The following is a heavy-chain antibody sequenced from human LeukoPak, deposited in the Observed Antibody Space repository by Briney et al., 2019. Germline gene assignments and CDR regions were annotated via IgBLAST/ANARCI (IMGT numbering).Heavy chain of an antibody. CDR2: INPNSGGT. CDR1: GYSFTGYY. V-gene: IGHV1-2*02. Sequence: GASVKVSCKASGYSFTGYYMHWVRQAPGQGLEWMGWINPNSGGTNYAQKFQGRVTMTRDTSISTAYMELSRLRSDYTAVYYCARDRGLRFLEWLRQYYFDYWGQGTLVTVSS. D-gene: IGHD3-3*01. J-gene: IGHJ4*02. CDR3: ARDRGLRFLEWLRQYYFDY.